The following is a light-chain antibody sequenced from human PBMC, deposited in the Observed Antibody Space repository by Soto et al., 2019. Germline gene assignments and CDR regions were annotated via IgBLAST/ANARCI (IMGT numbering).Light chain of an antibody. Sequence: EIVMTQSPATLSVSPGERATLSCRASQSVSSNLAWYQQKPGQAPRLLIYGASTRATGIPARFSGSGSGTEFTLTISSLQSEDFAVYYCQQYNYWPPFFGGGTKVDI. CDR1: QSVSSN. J-gene: IGKJ4*01. CDR2: GAS. V-gene: IGKV3-15*01. CDR3: QQYNYWPPF.